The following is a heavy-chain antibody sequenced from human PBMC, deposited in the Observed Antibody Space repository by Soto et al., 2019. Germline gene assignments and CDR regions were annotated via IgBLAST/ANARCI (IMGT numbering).Heavy chain of an antibody. J-gene: IGHJ4*02. CDR1: GGSISSSSYY. D-gene: IGHD1-26*01. CDR2: IYYSGST. Sequence: SETLSLTCTVSGGSISSSSYYWGWIRQPPGQGLGWIGSIYYSGSTYYNPSLKSRVTISVDTSKKQFSLKLSSVTAADTAVYYCARYWGSGSYFDYWGQGTLVTVSS. CDR3: ARYWGSGSYFDY. V-gene: IGHV4-39*07.